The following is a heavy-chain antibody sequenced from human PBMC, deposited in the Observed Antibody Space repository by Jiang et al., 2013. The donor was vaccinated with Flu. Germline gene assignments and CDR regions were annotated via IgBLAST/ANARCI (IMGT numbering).Heavy chain of an antibody. Sequence: GAEVKKPGSSVKVSCKASGDTFRSYAISWVRQAPGQGLEWMGGIIPIFGTTKYAQKFQGRVTITADESTSTAYMELSSLRSEDTAVYYCAASLLHCTNGVCVIDYWGQGTMVTVSS. CDR2: IIPIFGTT. V-gene: IGHV1-69*01. CDR1: GDTFRSYA. CDR3: AASLLHCTNGVCVIDY. D-gene: IGHD2-8*01. J-gene: IGHJ3*01.